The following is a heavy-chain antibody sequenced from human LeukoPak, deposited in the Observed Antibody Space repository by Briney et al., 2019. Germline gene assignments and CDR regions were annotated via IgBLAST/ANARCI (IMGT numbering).Heavy chain of an antibody. J-gene: IGHJ4*02. CDR2: IYYSGST. D-gene: IGHD1-1*01. V-gene: IGHV4-61*01. CDR3: ARGPGPFDY. CDR1: GGSISSSSYY. Sequence: PSETLSLTCPVSGGSISSSSYYWSWIRQPPGKGLEWIGYIYYSGSTNYNPSLKSRVTISVDTSKNQFSLKLSSGTAADTAVYYCARGPGPFDYWGQGTLVTVSS.